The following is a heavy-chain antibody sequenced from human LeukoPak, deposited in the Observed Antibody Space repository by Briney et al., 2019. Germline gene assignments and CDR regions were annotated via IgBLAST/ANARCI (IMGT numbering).Heavy chain of an antibody. CDR2: IYTSGST. V-gene: IGHV4-4*07. CDR3: SREGLSCSSTSCYRAEFDL. Sequence: SETLSLTCTVSGGSISSYYWSWLRQPAGEGLEWIGRIYTSGSTNYNPSLKSRVAMSAVTSKNQLSLQLSSVTAADTAVYYCSREGLSCSSTSCYRAEFDLWGQGTLVTVSS. CDR1: GGSISSYY. J-gene: IGHJ5*02. D-gene: IGHD2-2*01.